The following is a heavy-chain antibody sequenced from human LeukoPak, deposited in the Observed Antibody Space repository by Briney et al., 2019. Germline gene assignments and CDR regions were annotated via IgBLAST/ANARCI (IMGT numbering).Heavy chain of an antibody. Sequence: PSETLSLTCTVSGGSITSSNLYWGWIRQPPGKGLEWIGSIFYTGNTYYQPSLRGRLSISLDTSKNLFSLRLNSVTAADTAVYYCARNYYDSSGYYIDQFYFDSWGQGTLVTVSS. CDR2: IFYTGNT. J-gene: IGHJ4*02. V-gene: IGHV4-39*07. CDR1: GGSITSSNLY. CDR3: ARNYYDSSGYYIDQFYFDS. D-gene: IGHD3-22*01.